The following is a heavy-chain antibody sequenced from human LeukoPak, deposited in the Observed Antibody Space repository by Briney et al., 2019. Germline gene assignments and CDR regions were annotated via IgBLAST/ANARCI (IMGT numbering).Heavy chain of an antibody. CDR1: GFTFSSYS. J-gene: IGHJ4*02. D-gene: IGHD6-6*01. V-gene: IGHV3-21*01. CDR2: ISSSSSYI. CDR3: ARDLGTIEYSSSSRYFDY. Sequence: PGGSLRLSCAASGFTFSSYSMNWVRQAPGKGLEWVSSISSSSSYIYYADSVKGRFTISRDNAKNSLYLQMNSLRAEDTAVYYCARDLGTIEYSSSSRYFDYWGQGTLVTVSS.